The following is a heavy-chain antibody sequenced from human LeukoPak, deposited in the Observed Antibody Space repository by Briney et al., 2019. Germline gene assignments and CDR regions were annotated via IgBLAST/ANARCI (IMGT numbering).Heavy chain of an antibody. CDR2: ISTSGNSI. V-gene: IGHV3-48*03. CDR1: GFTFSSYE. CDR3: ATSQGSWPDYFDY. D-gene: IGHD6-13*01. Sequence: GGSLRLSCVASGFTFSSYEMNWVRQAPGKGLEWVSYISTSGNSIYYADSVKGRFAISRDNAKNSLFLQMNSLRAEDTAVYYCATSQGSWPDYFDYWGQGTLVTVSS. J-gene: IGHJ4*02.